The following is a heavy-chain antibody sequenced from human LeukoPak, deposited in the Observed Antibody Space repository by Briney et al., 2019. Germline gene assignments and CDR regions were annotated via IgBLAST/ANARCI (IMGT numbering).Heavy chain of an antibody. CDR3: ARHRFASPLDS. CDR1: GVSSSSSY. D-gene: IGHD2-21*01. V-gene: IGHV4-59*08. Sequence: SETPSLTCTVSGVSSSSSYWSWIRQPPGKGLEWIGYIFYTGDSNHNPSLKSRVSISLDTSKDQISLKLSSVTAADTAVYYCARHRFASPLDSWGQGTLVTVSS. CDR2: IFYTGDS. J-gene: IGHJ4*02.